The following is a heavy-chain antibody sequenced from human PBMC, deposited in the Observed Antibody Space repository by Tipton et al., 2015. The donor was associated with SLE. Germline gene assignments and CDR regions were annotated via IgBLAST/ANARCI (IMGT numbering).Heavy chain of an antibody. J-gene: IGHJ4*02. CDR3: ARGLNYYDSSGYSQFDY. CDR2: IYYSGST. Sequence: TLSLTCAVSGYSISSGYYWGWIRQPPGKGLEWIGYIYYSGSTNYNPSLKSRVTISVDTSKNQFSLKLSSVTAADTAVYYCARGLNYYDSSGYSQFDYWGQGTLVTVSS. CDR1: GYSISSGYY. V-gene: IGHV4-61*01. D-gene: IGHD3-22*01.